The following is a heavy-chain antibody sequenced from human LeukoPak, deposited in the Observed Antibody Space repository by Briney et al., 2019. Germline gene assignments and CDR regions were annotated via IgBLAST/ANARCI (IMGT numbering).Heavy chain of an antibody. D-gene: IGHD3-9*01. CDR1: GYTFTSYY. Sequence: ASVKVSCKASGYTFTSYYMHWVRQAPGQGLEWMGWINPNSGGTNYAQKFQGRVTMTRDTSISTAYMELSRLRSDDTAVCYCAREVLRYFDWPDGFDIWGQGTMVTVSS. CDR2: INPNSGGT. J-gene: IGHJ3*02. CDR3: AREVLRYFDWPDGFDI. V-gene: IGHV1-2*02.